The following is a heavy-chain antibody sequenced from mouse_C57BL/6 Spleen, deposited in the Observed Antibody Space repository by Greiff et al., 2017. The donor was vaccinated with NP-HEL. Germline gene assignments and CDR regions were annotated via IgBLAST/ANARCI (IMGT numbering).Heavy chain of an antibody. CDR1: GYAFTNYL. CDR2: INPGSGGT. D-gene: IGHD2-4*01. Sequence: VQLQQSGAELVRPGTSVKVSCKASGYAFTNYLIEWVKQRPGQGLEWIGVINPGSGGTNYNEKFQGKATLTADKSSSTAYMQLSSLTSEDSAVYYCARRSVLRPFDYWGQGTTLTVSS. CDR3: ARRSVLRPFDY. J-gene: IGHJ2*01. V-gene: IGHV1-54*01.